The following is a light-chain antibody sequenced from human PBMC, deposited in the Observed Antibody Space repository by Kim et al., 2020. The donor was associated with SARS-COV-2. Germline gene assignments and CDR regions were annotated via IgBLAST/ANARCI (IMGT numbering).Light chain of an antibody. V-gene: IGKV1-33*01. J-gene: IGKJ1*01. Sequence: SASVGDRVTMPRQASDDIKNHLSSFQQRPGKAPKVLIQGAVNLETGVPSRFSATGFGTDFTLTISSLQPEDLATYFCQQYYDDVTFGQGTKVDI. CDR1: DDIKNH. CDR3: QQYYDDVT. CDR2: GAV.